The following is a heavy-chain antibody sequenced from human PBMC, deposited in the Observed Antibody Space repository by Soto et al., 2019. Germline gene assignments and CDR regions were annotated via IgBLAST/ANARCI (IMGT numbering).Heavy chain of an antibody. CDR1: GGSISSSSYY. J-gene: IGHJ4*02. CDR2: IYYSGST. Sequence: PSETLSLTCTVSGGSISSSSYYGAWIRQPPGKGLEWIGSIYYSGSTYYNPSLKRRVTISVDTSKNQFSLKLSSVTAADTAVYYCARLLIAFDYWGQGTLVTVSS. D-gene: IGHD2-21*01. CDR3: ARLLIAFDY. V-gene: IGHV4-39*01.